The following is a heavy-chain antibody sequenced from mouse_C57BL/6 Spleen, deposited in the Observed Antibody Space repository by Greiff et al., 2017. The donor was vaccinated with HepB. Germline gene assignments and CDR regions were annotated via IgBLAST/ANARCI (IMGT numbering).Heavy chain of an antibody. CDR3: ARDYYGSSHYWYFDV. J-gene: IGHJ1*03. CDR1: GYTFTDYY. D-gene: IGHD1-1*01. CDR2: IYPGSGNT. V-gene: IGHV1-76*01. Sequence: QVQLKQSGAELVRPGASVKLSCKASGYTFTDYYINWVKQRPGQGLEWIARIYPGSGNTYYNEKFKGKATLTAEKSSSTAYMQLSSLTSEDSAVYCCARDYYGSSHYWYFDVWGTGTTVTVSS.